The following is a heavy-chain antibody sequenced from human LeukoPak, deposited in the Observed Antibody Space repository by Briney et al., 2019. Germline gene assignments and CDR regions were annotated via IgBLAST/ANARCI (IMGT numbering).Heavy chain of an antibody. J-gene: IGHJ5*02. CDR3: ARASFNVVFGNWFDP. CDR2: VYYSGST. V-gene: IGHV4-39*01. D-gene: IGHD2-8*01. Sequence: SETLSLTCTVSSGSIGSSSNYWGSIRQAPGKGLDWIGNVYYSGSTFYNPSLKSRVTISVDTSKKQFSLKLRSVTAADTAIYYCARASFNVVFGNWFDPWGQGTLVTVSS. CDR1: SGSIGSSSNY.